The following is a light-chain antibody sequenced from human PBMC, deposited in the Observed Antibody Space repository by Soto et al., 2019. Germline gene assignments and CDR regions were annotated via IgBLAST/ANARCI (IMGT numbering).Light chain of an antibody. Sequence: VLTQSQGTLTLSPVERANLSCRASQSVSSSYLAWYQQKPGQAPRLLIYGASSRATGIPDRFSGSGSGTYFTLTISRLEPEEFAVYYCQQYGSSPTFGQGTRLEI. J-gene: IGKJ5*01. CDR3: QQYGSSPT. CDR2: GAS. CDR1: QSVSSSY. V-gene: IGKV3-20*01.